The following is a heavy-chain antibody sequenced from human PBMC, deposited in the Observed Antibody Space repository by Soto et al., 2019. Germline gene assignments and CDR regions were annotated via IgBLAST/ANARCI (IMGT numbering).Heavy chain of an antibody. D-gene: IGHD3-10*01. CDR1: GYTFTSYG. J-gene: IGHJ4*01. CDR3: ARADRILWFGELSAYFDY. CDR2: ISAYNGNT. Sequence: QVQLVQSGAEVKKPGASVKVSCKASGYTFTSYGISWLRPAPGQGLEWMGWISAYNGNTNYAQKLQGRVTMTTDTSTSTAYIELRSLRSDDTAVYYCARADRILWFGELSAYFDYWGHVTLVNVSS. V-gene: IGHV1-18*01.